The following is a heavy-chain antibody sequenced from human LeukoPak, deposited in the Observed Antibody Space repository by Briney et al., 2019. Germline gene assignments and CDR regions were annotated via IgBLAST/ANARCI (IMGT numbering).Heavy chain of an antibody. V-gene: IGHV3-23*01. CDR3: AKGRWYSYVTSLDY. CDR1: GFTFSSYA. CDR2: ISGSGGST. Sequence: PGGSLRLSCAASGFTFSSYAMSWVRQAPGKGLEWVSAISGSGGSTYYADSVKGRFTISRDNSKNTLYLQMNSLRAEDTAVYYCAKGRWYSYVTSLDYWGQGTLVTVSS. D-gene: IGHD5-18*01. J-gene: IGHJ4*02.